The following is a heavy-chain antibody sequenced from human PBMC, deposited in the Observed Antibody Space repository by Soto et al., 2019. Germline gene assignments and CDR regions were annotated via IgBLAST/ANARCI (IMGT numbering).Heavy chain of an antibody. Sequence: QVQLQQWGAGLLKPSETLSLTCAVYGGSFSGYYWSWIRQPPGKGLEWIGEINHSGSTNYNPSLKSRVTISVDTSKNQFSLKLSSVTAADMAVYYCARGREYFDWGQGTLVTVSS. J-gene: IGHJ4*02. CDR3: ARGREYFD. V-gene: IGHV4-34*01. CDR1: GGSFSGYY. D-gene: IGHD3-9*01. CDR2: INHSGST.